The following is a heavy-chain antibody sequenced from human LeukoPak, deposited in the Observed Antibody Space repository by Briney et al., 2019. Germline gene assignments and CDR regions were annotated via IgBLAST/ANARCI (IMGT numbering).Heavy chain of an antibody. CDR3: ARVDVLRYFDWSYYYGMDV. CDR1: GGSFSGYY. Sequence: PSETLSLTCAVYGGSFSGYYWSWTRQPPGKGLEWIGEINHSGSTNYNPSLKSRVTISVDTSKNQFSLKLSSVTAADTAEYYCARVDVLRYFDWSYYYGMDVWGQGTTVTVSS. D-gene: IGHD3-9*01. V-gene: IGHV4-34*01. J-gene: IGHJ6*02. CDR2: INHSGST.